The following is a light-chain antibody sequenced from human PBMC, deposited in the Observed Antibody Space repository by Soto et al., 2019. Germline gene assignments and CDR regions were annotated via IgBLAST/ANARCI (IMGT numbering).Light chain of an antibody. V-gene: IGLV2-14*03. J-gene: IGLJ1*01. Sequence: QSALTQPASVSGSPGQSMTISCTGTRLDVGGYNYVSWYQQQPGKAPKLIIYEVTNRPSGVSDRFSGSKSDNTASLTISGLQTEDEADYYCCSYVSSKTYLFGTGTKVTV. CDR3: CSYVSSKTYL. CDR1: RLDVGGYNY. CDR2: EVT.